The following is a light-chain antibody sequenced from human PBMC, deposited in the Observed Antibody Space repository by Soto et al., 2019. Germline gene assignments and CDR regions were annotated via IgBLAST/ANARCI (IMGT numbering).Light chain of an antibody. J-gene: IGKJ5*01. CDR1: QGVRSGY. Sequence: EIVLTQSPGTLSLSPGERTTLTCRDRQGVRSGYVAWDQQKPGQAPRLLIYGSSSRATGIPDRFRASASGTDFTLTISRLEPEDFAVYFCQQYGGSPAITFGQGTRLEI. CDR3: QQYGGSPAIT. CDR2: GSS. V-gene: IGKV3-20*01.